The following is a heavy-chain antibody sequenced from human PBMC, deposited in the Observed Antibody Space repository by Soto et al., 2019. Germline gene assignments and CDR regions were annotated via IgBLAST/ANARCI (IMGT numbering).Heavy chain of an antibody. D-gene: IGHD2-21*01. J-gene: IGHJ4*02. CDR3: AKGWSRSVWYFDY. CDR2: IYSGETT. Sequence: GGALRLSCAASGFNVNSDYMNWVRQTPGKGLEWVASIYSGETTYYADSVKGRFTISRDNSKNTLYLQMNSLRAEDTAVYYCAKGWSRSVWYFDYWGQGTLVTVSS. V-gene: IGHV3-53*01. CDR1: GFNVNSDY.